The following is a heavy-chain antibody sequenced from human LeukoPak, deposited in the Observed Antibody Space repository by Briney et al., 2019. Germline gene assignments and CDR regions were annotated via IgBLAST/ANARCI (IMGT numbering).Heavy chain of an antibody. V-gene: IGHV4-30-4*01. D-gene: IGHD2-15*01. J-gene: IGHJ4*02. CDR1: GGSISSGDYY. CDR3: ARTICGGSCYFDY. CDR2: LYYSGST. Sequence: SETLSLTCTVSGGSISSGDYYWSWIRQPPGKGLEWIGYLYYSGSTYYNPSLKSRVTISVDTSKNQFSLKLSSVTAADTAVYYCARTICGGSCYFDYWGQGTLVTVSS.